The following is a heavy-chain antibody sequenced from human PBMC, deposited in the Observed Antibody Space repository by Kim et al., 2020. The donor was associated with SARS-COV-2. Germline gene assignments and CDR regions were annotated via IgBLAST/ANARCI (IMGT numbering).Heavy chain of an antibody. CDR2: ISAYNGNT. Sequence: ASVKVSCKASGYTFTSYGISWVRQAPGQGLEWMGWISAYNGNTNYAQKLQGRVTMTTDTSTSTAYMELRSLRSDDTAVYYCARDRRVLYNDAFDIWGQGTMVTVSS. CDR1: GYTFTSYG. J-gene: IGHJ3*02. D-gene: IGHD2-8*01. V-gene: IGHV1-18*01. CDR3: ARDRRVLYNDAFDI.